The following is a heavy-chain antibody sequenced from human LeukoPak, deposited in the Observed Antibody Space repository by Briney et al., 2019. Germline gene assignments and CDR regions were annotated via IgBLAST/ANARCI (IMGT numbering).Heavy chain of an antibody. CDR1: GFTFSSYA. D-gene: IGHD2-15*01. J-gene: IGHJ6*02. CDR2: ISYDGSNK. Sequence: GGSLRLSCAASGFTFSSYAMHWVRQAPGKGLEWVAVISYDGSNKYYADSVKGRFTISRDNSKNTLYLQMNSLRAEDTAVYYCAREVVAATQYYYYGMDVWGQGTTVTVSS. CDR3: AREVVAATQYYYYGMDV. V-gene: IGHV3-30-3*01.